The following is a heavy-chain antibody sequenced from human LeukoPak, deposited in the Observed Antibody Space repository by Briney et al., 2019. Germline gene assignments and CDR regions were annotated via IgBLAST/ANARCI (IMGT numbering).Heavy chain of an antibody. D-gene: IGHD5-18*01. V-gene: IGHV3-30*04. CDR1: GFTFSSYA. CDR3: ARVGGTAMALTYFDY. J-gene: IGHJ4*02. Sequence: GESLRLSCAASGFTFSSYAMHWVRQAPGKGLEWVAVISYDGSNKYYADSVKGRLTISRDNSKNTLYLQMNSLRAEDTAVYYCARVGGTAMALTYFDYWGQGTLVTVSS. CDR2: ISYDGSNK.